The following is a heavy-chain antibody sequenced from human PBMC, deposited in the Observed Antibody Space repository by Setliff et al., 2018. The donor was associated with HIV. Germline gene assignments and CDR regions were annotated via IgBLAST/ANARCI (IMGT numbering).Heavy chain of an antibody. V-gene: IGHV4-31*03. CDR2: IYHTGKT. CDR1: GDPIFIGGYY. D-gene: IGHD3-22*01. J-gene: IGHJ5*02. Sequence: SETLSLTCTVSGDPIFIGGYYWSWIRQHPGGGLEWIGYIYHTGKTYYNPSLQSRIIMSLDMSQNQFSLKLSSVTAADTAVYYCARSTYYFDSSGYKYNWFDPWGQGTRVTVSS. CDR3: ARSTYYFDSSGYKYNWFDP.